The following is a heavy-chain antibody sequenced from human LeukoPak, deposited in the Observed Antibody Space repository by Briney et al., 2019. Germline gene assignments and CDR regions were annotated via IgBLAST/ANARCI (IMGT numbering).Heavy chain of an antibody. Sequence: GASVKVSCKASGYTFTGYYMHWVRQAPGQGLEWMGRINPNSGGTNYAQKFQGRVTMTWDTSISTAYMELSRLRSDDTAVYYCARTSITWIQLVDYWGQGTLVTVSS. J-gene: IGHJ4*02. CDR3: ARTSITWIQLVDY. V-gene: IGHV1-2*06. CDR1: GYTFTGYY. CDR2: INPNSGGT. D-gene: IGHD5-18*01.